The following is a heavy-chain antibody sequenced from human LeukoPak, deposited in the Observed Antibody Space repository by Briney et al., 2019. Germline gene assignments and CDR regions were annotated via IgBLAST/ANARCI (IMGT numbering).Heavy chain of an antibody. J-gene: IGHJ6*04. CDR1: GGSISSSSYD. Sequence: SETMSLTCTVSGGSISSSSYDWGWIRQPPGKGLEWLGSIYYSGSTYYNPSLKSRVTISVDTSKNQFSLKLSSVTAADTAVYYCATPDGQLRDVWGKGTTVTVSS. D-gene: IGHD2-2*01. V-gene: IGHV4-39*01. CDR2: IYYSGST. CDR3: ATPDGQLRDV.